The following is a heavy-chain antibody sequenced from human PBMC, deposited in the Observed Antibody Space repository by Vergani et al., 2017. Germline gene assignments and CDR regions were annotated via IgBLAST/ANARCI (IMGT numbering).Heavy chain of an antibody. Sequence: EVQLLESGGGLAQPGGSLRLSCAASGFTFSTYSMNWVRQAPGKGLEWVSTINSRSNYIHYADSVKGRFIISRDNGNNSVYLQMNSLRVEDTAVYYCATDKMIGRWMQFVYWGQGTLVSVSS. D-gene: IGHD5-24*01. J-gene: IGHJ4*02. CDR2: INSRSNYI. V-gene: IGHV3-21*01. CDR3: ATDKMIGRWMQFVY. CDR1: GFTFSTYS.